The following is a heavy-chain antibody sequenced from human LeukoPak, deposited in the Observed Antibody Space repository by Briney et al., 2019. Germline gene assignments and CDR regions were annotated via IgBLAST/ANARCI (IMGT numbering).Heavy chain of an antibody. CDR2: IYYSGST. J-gene: IGHJ6*03. CDR3: ARGTQYYDFWSGSSPSYYYYYMDV. Sequence: SETLSLTCTVSGGSISSYYWSWIRQPPGKGLEWIGYIYYSGSTNYNPSLKSRVTISVDTSKNQFSLKLSSVTAADTAVYYCARGTQYYDFWSGSSPSYYYYYMDVWGKGTTVTVSS. D-gene: IGHD3-3*01. CDR1: GGSISSYY. V-gene: IGHV4-59*01.